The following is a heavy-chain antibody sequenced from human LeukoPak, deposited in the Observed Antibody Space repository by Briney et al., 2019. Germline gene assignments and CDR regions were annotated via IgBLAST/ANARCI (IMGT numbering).Heavy chain of an antibody. J-gene: IGHJ4*02. Sequence: PGGSLRLSCAASGFTFNKYWMTWVRQASGKGLEWVANIKQDGSDKHYVSSVKGRFTISRDNAKNSVYLQMNSLRDEDTAIYYCARENWGPDYWGQGTLVTVSS. D-gene: IGHD7-27*01. CDR3: ARENWGPDY. CDR2: IKQDGSDK. V-gene: IGHV3-7*01. CDR1: GFTFNKYW.